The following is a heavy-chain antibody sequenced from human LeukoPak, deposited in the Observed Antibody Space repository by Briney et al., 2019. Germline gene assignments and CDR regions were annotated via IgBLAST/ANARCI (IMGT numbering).Heavy chain of an antibody. D-gene: IGHD3-22*01. V-gene: IGHV3-66*02. Sequence: GGSLRLSCAASGFTVSSNYMSWVRQAPGKGLEWVSVIYSDASTYYADSVKGRFTISRDNSKETLYLQMNSLRAEDTAVYYCARGIYYYDSNGYHPFDYWGQGTLVTVSS. CDR2: IYSDAST. CDR3: ARGIYYYDSNGYHPFDY. J-gene: IGHJ4*02. CDR1: GFTVSSNY.